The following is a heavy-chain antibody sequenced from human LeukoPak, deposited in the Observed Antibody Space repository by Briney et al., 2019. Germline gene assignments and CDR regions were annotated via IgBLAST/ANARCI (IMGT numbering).Heavy chain of an antibody. Sequence: GESLKISCKGSGYSFTSYWIGWVRQMPGKGLEWMGIIYPGDSDTRYSPSFQGQVTISADKSISTAYLQWSSLKASDTAMYYSARSSRPYCSGGSCYLDYWGQGTLVTVSS. D-gene: IGHD2-15*01. V-gene: IGHV5-51*01. CDR1: GYSFTSYW. CDR3: ARSSRPYCSGGSCYLDY. CDR2: IYPGDSDT. J-gene: IGHJ4*02.